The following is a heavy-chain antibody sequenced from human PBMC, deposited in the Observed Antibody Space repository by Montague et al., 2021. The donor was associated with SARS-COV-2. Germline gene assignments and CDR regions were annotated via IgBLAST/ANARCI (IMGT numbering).Heavy chain of an antibody. V-gene: IGHV3-48*03. CDR3: ATATGAYGSGSYSY. Sequence: SLRLSCAASGLTFSRYEMNWVRQAPGKGLEWLSYISSSGDSRYYADSVKGRFTISRDNGKNALYLQMNSLRVEDTTVYYCATATGAYGSGSYSYWGQGTLVTVSS. D-gene: IGHD3-10*01. CDR2: ISSSGDSR. J-gene: IGHJ4*02. CDR1: GLTFSRYE.